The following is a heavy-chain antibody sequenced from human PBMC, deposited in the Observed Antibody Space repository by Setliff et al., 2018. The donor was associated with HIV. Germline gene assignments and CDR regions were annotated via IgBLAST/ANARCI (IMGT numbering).Heavy chain of an antibody. Sequence: SETLSLTCAVYGTSFSGYYWNWIRQSPGKGLEWIGEVDHSGGTKSNPSLKSRVTISLKTSKNQFSLSLSSVTVADTGLYFCARRAGNYLDYWGQGTLVT. J-gene: IGHJ4*02. V-gene: IGHV4-34*01. CDR2: VDHSGGT. CDR3: ARRAGNYLDY. CDR1: GTSFSGYY.